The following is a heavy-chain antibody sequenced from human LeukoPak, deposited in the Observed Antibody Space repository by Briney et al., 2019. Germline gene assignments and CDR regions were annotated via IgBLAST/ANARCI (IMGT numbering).Heavy chain of an antibody. V-gene: IGHV3-7*01. CDR2: IKHDGSEK. CDR1: GPTFSSYW. J-gene: IGHJ6*02. Sequence: GGSLRLSCAASGPTFSSYWMTWVRQAPGKGLEWVANIKHDGSEKYYVDSVKGRFTISRDNAKNSLYLQMNSLRAEDTAVYYCARAMDVWGQGTTVTVSS. CDR3: ARAMDV.